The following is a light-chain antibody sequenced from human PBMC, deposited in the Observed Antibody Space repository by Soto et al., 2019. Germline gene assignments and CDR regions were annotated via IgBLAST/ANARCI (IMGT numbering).Light chain of an antibody. CDR1: QSVTSR. Sequence: EIVMTQSPDTLSVSPGERATLSCRASQSVTSRLAWYQQRPGQAPRLLIYGASARVTGIPARFSGSGSGTESTLTINSRQSEDVAVYYCQQYNDWPLTFGGGTTVDIK. CDR3: QQYNDWPLT. V-gene: IGKV3-15*01. J-gene: IGKJ4*01. CDR2: GAS.